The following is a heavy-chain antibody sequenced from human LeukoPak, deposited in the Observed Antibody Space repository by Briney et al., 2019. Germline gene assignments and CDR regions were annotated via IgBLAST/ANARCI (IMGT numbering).Heavy chain of an antibody. CDR2: IYYRGST. Sequence: SETLSLTCIVSGDSMNGNYWSWMRQPPGKGLEWLGHIYYRGSTYYNPSLKSRVTLSIDTSENQFSLKLTSVTAADTAVYFCVRHPWRLGSRDYNFDYWGQGILVTVSS. V-gene: IGHV4-59*08. CDR3: VRHPWRLGSRDYNFDY. D-gene: IGHD3-16*01. J-gene: IGHJ4*02. CDR1: GDSMNGNY.